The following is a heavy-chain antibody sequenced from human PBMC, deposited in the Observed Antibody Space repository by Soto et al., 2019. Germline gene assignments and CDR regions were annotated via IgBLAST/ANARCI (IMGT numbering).Heavy chain of an antibody. CDR3: ARERVLGLPAARYGMDV. V-gene: IGHV4-59*01. CDR2: IYYSGST. D-gene: IGHD2-2*01. Sequence: SETLSLTCTVSGGSISSYYWSWIRQPPGKGLEWIGYIYYSGSTNYNPSLKSRVTISVDTSKNQFSLKLSSVTAADTAVYYCARERVLGLPAARYGMDVWGQGTTVTVSS. CDR1: GGSISSYY. J-gene: IGHJ6*02.